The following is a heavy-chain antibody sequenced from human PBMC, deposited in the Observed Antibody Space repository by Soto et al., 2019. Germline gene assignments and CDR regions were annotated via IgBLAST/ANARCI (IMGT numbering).Heavy chain of an antibody. CDR3: ARDDEYSGNGMDV. CDR1: EFTFSNYG. Sequence: QVQLVESGGGVVQPGRSLRLSCAASEFTFSNYGMHWVRQAPGKGLEWVAVILNDGSNRYHADSVKERFTISRDNSKNTLYLLMNSLRAEDTTVYYCARDDEYSGNGMDVWGQGTTVTVS. V-gene: IGHV3-33*01. CDR2: ILNDGSNR. D-gene: IGHD3-10*01. J-gene: IGHJ6*02.